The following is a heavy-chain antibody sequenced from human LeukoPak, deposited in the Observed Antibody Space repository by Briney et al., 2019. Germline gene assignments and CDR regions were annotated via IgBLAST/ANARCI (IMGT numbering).Heavy chain of an antibody. V-gene: IGHV3-30*02. CDR1: GFTFSSYG. CDR2: IRYDGNNK. Sequence: GGSLRLSCAASGFTFSSYGMHWVRQAPGKGLEWVAFIRYDGNNKYYADSVKGRFTIFRDNSRNTLYLQMNSLRAEDTAVYYCARDLGGDYVGGGDAFDIWGQGTMVTVSS. D-gene: IGHD4-17*01. CDR3: ARDLGGDYVGGGDAFDI. J-gene: IGHJ3*02.